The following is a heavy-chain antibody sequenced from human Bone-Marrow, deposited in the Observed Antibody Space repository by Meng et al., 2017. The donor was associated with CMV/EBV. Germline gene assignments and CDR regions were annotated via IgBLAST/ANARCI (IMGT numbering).Heavy chain of an antibody. V-gene: IGHV3-74*03. CDR2: INTAGTMT. D-gene: IGHD1-14*01. CDR1: GFTFSDYW. CDR3: VRDLVGNRDY. Sequence: VGCAGGLGSTWGVLRLACADSGFTFSDYWMLWVRQLPGEGLVWVSRINTAGTMTSHAESVRGRFTISRDNAKNTLYLQMIDLRADDSAVYYCVRDLVGNRDYWGQGTLVTVSS. J-gene: IGHJ4*02.